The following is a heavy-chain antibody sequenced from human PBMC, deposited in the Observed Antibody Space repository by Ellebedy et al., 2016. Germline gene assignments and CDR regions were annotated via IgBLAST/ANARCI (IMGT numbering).Heavy chain of an antibody. J-gene: IGHJ5*02. V-gene: IGHV3-21*06. D-gene: IGHD3-9*01. Sequence: GGSLRLSCVGSGFTFSDYSINWVRQSPGKGLEWVSSISNGGAFVHYADSVKGRRTISRDNAENVVYLQMRSLRAEDTAVYFCARGSLYDLLTGYSSGDWLDPWGQGTLVTVSS. CDR1: GFTFSDYS. CDR2: ISNGGAFV. CDR3: ARGSLYDLLTGYSSGDWLDP.